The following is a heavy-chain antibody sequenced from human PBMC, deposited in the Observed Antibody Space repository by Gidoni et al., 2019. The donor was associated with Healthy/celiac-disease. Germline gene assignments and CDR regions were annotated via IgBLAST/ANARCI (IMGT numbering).Heavy chain of an antibody. CDR2: ISWNSGSI. D-gene: IGHD1-26*01. J-gene: IGHJ4*02. V-gene: IGHV3-9*01. Sequence: EVQLVESGGGLVQPGRSLRLSCAASGFTFDDYAMHWVRQAPGKGLEWVSGISWNSGSIGYADSVKGRFTISRDNAKNSLYLQMNSLRAEDTALYYCAKDILKWELRGGAFDYWGQGTLVTVSS. CDR3: AKDILKWELRGGAFDY. CDR1: GFTFDDYA.